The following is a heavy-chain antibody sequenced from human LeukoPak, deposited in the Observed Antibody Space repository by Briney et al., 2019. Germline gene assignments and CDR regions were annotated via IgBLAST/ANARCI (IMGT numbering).Heavy chain of an antibody. D-gene: IGHD6-13*01. Sequence: GGSLRLSCAASGFTFSSYEMNWVRQAPGKGLEWVSYISSSGSTIYYADSVKGRFTISRDNAKNSLYLQMNSLRAEDTAVYYCARDGMAAAAGPEPLNWFDPWGQGTLVTVSS. CDR1: GFTFSSYE. CDR3: ARDGMAAAAGPEPLNWFDP. V-gene: IGHV3-48*03. CDR2: ISSSGSTI. J-gene: IGHJ5*02.